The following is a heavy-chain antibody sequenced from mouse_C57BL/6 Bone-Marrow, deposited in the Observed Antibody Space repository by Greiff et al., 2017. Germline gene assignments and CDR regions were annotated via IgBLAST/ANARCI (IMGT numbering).Heavy chain of an antibody. Sequence: QVHVQQPGAELVKPGASVKMSCKASGYTFTSYWITWVKQRPGQGLEWIGDIYPGSGSTNYNEKFKSKATLTVDTSSSTAYMQLSSLTSEDSAVYYCAGSGRYFDVWGTGTTVTVSS. CDR3: AGSGRYFDV. D-gene: IGHD3-1*01. J-gene: IGHJ1*03. CDR1: GYTFTSYW. CDR2: IYPGSGST. V-gene: IGHV1-55*01.